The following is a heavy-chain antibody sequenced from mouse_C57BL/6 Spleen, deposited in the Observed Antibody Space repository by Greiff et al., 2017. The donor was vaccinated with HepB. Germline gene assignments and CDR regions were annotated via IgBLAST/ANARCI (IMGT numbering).Heavy chain of an antibody. CDR2: INPNNGGT. V-gene: IGHV1-18*01. Sequence: DVKLVESGPELVKPGASVKIPCKASGYTFTDYNMDWVKQSHGKSLEWIGDINPNNGGTIYNQKFKGKATLTVDKSSSTAYMELRSLTSEDTAVYYCARGDGYYVDYAMDYWGQGTSVTVSS. CDR3: ARGDGYYVDYAMDY. CDR1: GYTFTDYN. J-gene: IGHJ4*01. D-gene: IGHD2-3*01.